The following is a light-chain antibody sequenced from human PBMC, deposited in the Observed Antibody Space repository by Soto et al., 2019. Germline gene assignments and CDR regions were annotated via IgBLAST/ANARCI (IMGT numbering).Light chain of an antibody. Sequence: QSALTQPRSVSVSPGQSVTISCTGTSSDVGGYNFVSWYQQHPGKAPKLIIYDVSKRPSGVPDRFSGSKSGNTASLTISGLQAEDEADYYCCSYAGSYTWVFGGGTQLTVL. J-gene: IGLJ3*02. CDR2: DVS. CDR3: CSYAGSYTWV. V-gene: IGLV2-11*01. CDR1: SSDVGGYNF.